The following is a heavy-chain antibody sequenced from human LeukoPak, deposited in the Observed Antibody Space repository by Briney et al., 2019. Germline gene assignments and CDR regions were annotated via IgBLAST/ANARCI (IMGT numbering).Heavy chain of an antibody. D-gene: IGHD6-13*01. J-gene: IGHJ4*02. CDR2: VSPSDSGT. CDR1: GYPFTNFW. CDR3: ASRQLDLDY. Sequence: GESLKISCEGSGYPFTNFWIGWVRQLPGKGLEWMGIVSPSDSGTRYSPSFQGQVTISADKSIGTAYLQWSSLKASDTAMYYCASRQLDLDYWGQGTLVTVSS. V-gene: IGHV5-51*01.